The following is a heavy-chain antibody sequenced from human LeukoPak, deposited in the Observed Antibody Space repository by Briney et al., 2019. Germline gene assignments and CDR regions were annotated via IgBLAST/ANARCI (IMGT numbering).Heavy chain of an antibody. CDR1: GFTFSSYW. Sequence: PGGSLRLSCAASGFTFSSYWMSWVRQAPGKGLEWVANIKQDGSEKYYVDSVKGRFTISRDNAKNSLYLQMNSLRAEDTAVYYCAREASTGYYDILTGYLGQGRYGMDVWGQGTTVTVSS. D-gene: IGHD3-9*01. V-gene: IGHV3-7*01. CDR3: AREASTGYYDILTGYLGQGRYGMDV. J-gene: IGHJ6*02. CDR2: IKQDGSEK.